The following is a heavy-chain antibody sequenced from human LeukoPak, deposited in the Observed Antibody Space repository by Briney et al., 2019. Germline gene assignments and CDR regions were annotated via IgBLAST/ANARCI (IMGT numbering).Heavy chain of an antibody. V-gene: IGHV4-59*01. D-gene: IGHD4-17*01. Sequence: GSLRLSCATSGFRFSTYAMSWVRQAPGKGLEWIGYIYYSGSTNYNPSLKSRVTISVDTSKNQFSLKLSSVTAADTAVYYCARGGGNGDYPFDYWGQGTLVTVSS. CDR3: ARGGGNGDYPFDY. CDR2: IYYSGST. J-gene: IGHJ4*02. CDR1: GFRFSTYA.